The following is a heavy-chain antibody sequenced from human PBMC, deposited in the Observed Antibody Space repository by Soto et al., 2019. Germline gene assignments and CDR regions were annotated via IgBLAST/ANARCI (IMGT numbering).Heavy chain of an antibody. CDR2: ISSTTNYI. Sequence: GGSLRLSCAASGFTFTRYSMNWVRQAPGKGLEWVSSISSTTNYIYYGDSMKGRFTISRDNAKNSLYLEMNSLRAEDTAVYYCARESEDLTSNFDYWGQGTLVTVST. CDR1: GFTFTRYS. CDR3: ARESEDLTSNFDY. V-gene: IGHV3-21*06. J-gene: IGHJ4*02.